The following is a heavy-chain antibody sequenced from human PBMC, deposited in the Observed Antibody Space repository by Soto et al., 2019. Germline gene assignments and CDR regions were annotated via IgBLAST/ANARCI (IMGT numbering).Heavy chain of an antibody. Sequence: DVQLVESGGGLVQPGRSLRLSCAASGFTFDDYAMHWVRQAPGKGLEWVSGISWNSGSIGYADSVKGRFTISRDNAKNSLYLQMNSLRAEDTALYYCAKDLSGSGSYYKFGGSYGMDVWGQGTTVTVSS. D-gene: IGHD3-10*01. J-gene: IGHJ6*02. CDR2: ISWNSGSI. V-gene: IGHV3-9*01. CDR1: GFTFDDYA. CDR3: AKDLSGSGSYYKFGGSYGMDV.